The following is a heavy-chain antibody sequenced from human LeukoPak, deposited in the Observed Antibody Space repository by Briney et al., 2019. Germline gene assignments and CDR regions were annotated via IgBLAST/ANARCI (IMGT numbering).Heavy chain of an antibody. CDR2: FDPEDGET. D-gene: IGHD3-10*01. CDR3: ATAMAYDAFDI. CDR1: GYALTELS. Sequence: WASVKVSCKVSGYALTELSMHWVRQAPGKGLEWMGGFDPEDGETIYAQKFQGRVTMTEDTSTDTAYMELSSLRSEDTAVYYCATAMAYDAFDIWGQGTMVTVSS. J-gene: IGHJ3*02. V-gene: IGHV1-24*01.